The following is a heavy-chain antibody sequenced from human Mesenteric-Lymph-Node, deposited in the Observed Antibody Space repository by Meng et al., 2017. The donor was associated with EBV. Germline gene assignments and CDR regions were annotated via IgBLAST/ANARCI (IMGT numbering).Heavy chain of an antibody. J-gene: IGHJ5*02. Sequence: QITLKESGPPRWKPPQTLTLTCTFSGFSLSTSGVGVGWIRQPPGKALEWLALIYWDDDKRYSPSLKSRLTITKDTSKNQVVLTMTNMDPVDTATYYCAHSGVVAQFDPWGQGTLVTVSS. CDR1: GFSLSTSGVG. V-gene: IGHV2-5*02. CDR3: AHSGVVAQFDP. CDR2: IYWDDDK. D-gene: IGHD2-15*01.